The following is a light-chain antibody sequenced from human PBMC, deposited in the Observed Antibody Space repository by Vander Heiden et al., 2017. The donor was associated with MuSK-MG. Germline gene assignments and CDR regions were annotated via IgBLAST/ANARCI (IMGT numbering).Light chain of an antibody. CDR3: QQDGSSPPT. CDR1: QSVSSSY. J-gene: IGKJ1*01. V-gene: IGKV3-20*01. CDR2: VAS. Sequence: EIVLTQSPLTLSLSPGERGTLTCSASQSVSSSYLAWYQQRPGQAPRLLISVASSRATGIPDRFSGSGSGTDFTLTISRLEPEDFAVYYCQQDGSSPPTFGQGTKVEIK.